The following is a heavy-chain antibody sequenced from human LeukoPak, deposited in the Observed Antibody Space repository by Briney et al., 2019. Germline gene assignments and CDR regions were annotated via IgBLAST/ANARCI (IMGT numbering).Heavy chain of an antibody. CDR2: ISAYNGNT. J-gene: IGHJ4*02. D-gene: IGHD3-10*01. CDR1: GYSFTSYG. Sequence: GESLKISCKGSGYSFTSYGISWVRQAPGQGLEWMGWISAYNGNTNYAQKLQGRVTMTTDTSTSTAYMELRSLRSDDTAVYSCARERGDWGQGTLVTVSS. V-gene: IGHV1-18*01. CDR3: ARERGD.